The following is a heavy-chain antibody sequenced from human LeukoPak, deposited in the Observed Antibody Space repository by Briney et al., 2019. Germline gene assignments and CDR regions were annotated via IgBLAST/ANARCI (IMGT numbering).Heavy chain of an antibody. CDR1: GGSISSGSYY. J-gene: IGHJ5*02. V-gene: IGHV4-61*02. Sequence: SETLSLTCTVSGGSISSGSYYWSWIRQPAGKGLEWIGRIYTSGSTNYNPSLKSRVTISVDTSKNQFSLKLGSVTAADTAVYYCARVLLWFGENPWFDPWGQGTLVTVSS. CDR2: IYTSGST. CDR3: ARVLLWFGENPWFDP. D-gene: IGHD3-10*01.